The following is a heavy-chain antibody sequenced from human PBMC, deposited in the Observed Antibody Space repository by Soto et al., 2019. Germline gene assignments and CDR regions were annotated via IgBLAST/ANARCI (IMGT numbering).Heavy chain of an antibody. J-gene: IGHJ4*02. CDR2: IYHSGST. D-gene: IGHD6-19*01. V-gene: IGHV4-30-2*01. Sequence: QLQLQESGSGLVKPSQTLSLTCAVSGGSISSGGYSWSWIRQPPGKGLEWIGYIYHSGSTYYNPSLKSRVTISVDRSKNQFSLKLSSVAAADTAVYYCARAGGLGAVAVDYWGQGTLVTVSS. CDR1: GGSISSGGYS. CDR3: ARAGGLGAVAVDY.